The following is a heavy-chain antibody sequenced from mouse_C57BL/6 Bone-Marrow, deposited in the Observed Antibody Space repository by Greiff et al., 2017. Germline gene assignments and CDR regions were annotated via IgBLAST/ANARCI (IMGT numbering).Heavy chain of an antibody. Sequence: QVQLQQPGAELVKPGASVKLSCKASGYTFTSYWMHWVKQRPGRGLEWIGRIDPNSGGTKYNEKFKGKATLTADKSSSTAYMELRSLTSEDSAVYFCARRATVVATDWYFDVWGTGTTVTVSS. CDR1: GYTFTSYW. J-gene: IGHJ1*03. D-gene: IGHD1-1*01. V-gene: IGHV1-62-3*01. CDR2: IDPNSGGT. CDR3: ARRATVVATDWYFDV.